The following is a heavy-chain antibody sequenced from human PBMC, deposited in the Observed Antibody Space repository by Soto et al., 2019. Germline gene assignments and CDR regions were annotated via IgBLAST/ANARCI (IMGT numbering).Heavy chain of an antibody. J-gene: IGHJ5*02. CDR2: IDPSDSYT. V-gene: IGHV5-10-1*03. CDR3: ARHVSPPGEWWFDP. CDR1: GYNFTSHW. Sequence: EVQLVQSGAEVKKPGESLRISCKGSGYNFTSHWISWVRQMPGKGLEWMGRIDPSDSYTNYNPSFQGHVSMSADRSTSSAYLQWSSLKASDTAIYYCARHVSPPGEWWFDPWGQGTLVTVSS. D-gene: IGHD3-16*01.